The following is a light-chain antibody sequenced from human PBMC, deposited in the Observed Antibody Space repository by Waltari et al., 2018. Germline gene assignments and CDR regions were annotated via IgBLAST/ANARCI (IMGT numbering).Light chain of an antibody. CDR3: CSYASSSPRLI. CDR1: YSYVGRYDL. V-gene: IGLV2-23*02. CDR2: EVL. J-gene: IGLJ2*01. Sequence: QSALTQPASVSGSLGQSISISCSGTYSYVGRYDLLSWYHQRPGEAPKLLIYEVLKRPSGISNRFSGSKSGNAASLTISALQPEDEGTYYCCSYASSSPRLIFGGGTELSVL.